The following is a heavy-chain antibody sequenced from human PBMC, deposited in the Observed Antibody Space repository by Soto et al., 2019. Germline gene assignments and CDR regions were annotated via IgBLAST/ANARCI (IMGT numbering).Heavy chain of an antibody. V-gene: IGHV3-33*01. J-gene: IGHJ6*02. Sequence: GGSLRLSCAASGFTFSSYGMHWVRQAPGKGLEWVAVIWYDGSNKYYADSVKGRFTISRDNSKNTLYLQMNSLRAEDTAVYYCARGFSTVIKPYYYYYGMDVWGQGTTVTVSS. CDR2: IWYDGSNK. D-gene: IGHD4-4*01. CDR3: ARGFSTVIKPYYYYYGMDV. CDR1: GFTFSSYG.